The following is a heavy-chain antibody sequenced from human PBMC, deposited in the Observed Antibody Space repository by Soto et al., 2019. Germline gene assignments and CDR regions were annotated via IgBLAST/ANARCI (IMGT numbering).Heavy chain of an antibody. D-gene: IGHD6-13*01. CDR2: VYNSGST. V-gene: IGHV4-59*01. CDR1: GGSISSNY. J-gene: IGHJ4*02. CDR3: ARYRREAVAGYTLDN. Sequence: SETVSLTXTVSGGSISSNYWTWIRQPPGKGLEWIGYVYNSGSTNYNPSLKSRVTISEDTSKSQFSLKVNSMTAADTAVYYCARYRREAVAGYTLDNWGQGILVTVSS.